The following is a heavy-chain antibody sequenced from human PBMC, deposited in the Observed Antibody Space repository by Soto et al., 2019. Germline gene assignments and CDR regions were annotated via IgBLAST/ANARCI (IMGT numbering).Heavy chain of an antibody. D-gene: IGHD1-1*01. CDR1: GFTFSHYW. CDR3: VRGASAWNGIDY. CDR2: IDPAGNT. J-gene: IGHJ4*02. V-gene: IGHV3-74*01. Sequence: EVQLVQSGGELVQPGGSLRLSCAASGFTFSHYWMHWVRQAPGKGLVWVSRIDPAGNTNYADSVKGRFTISRDNGENTLFQKRNSPRAEDTALYYCVRGASAWNGIDYWGLGTLVTVSS.